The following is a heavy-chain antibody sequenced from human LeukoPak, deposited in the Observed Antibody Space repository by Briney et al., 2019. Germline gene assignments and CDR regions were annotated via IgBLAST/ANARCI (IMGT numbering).Heavy chain of an antibody. D-gene: IGHD5-24*01. CDR2: INPNNGDT. Sequence: ASVKVSCKASGYTFTGYYMHWVRQAPGQGLEWMGWINPNNGDTHYAQKFQGRVTMTRDMSTSTVYMELSSLRSEDTAVYYCARDKGRDGYTNDAFDIWGQGTMVTVSS. V-gene: IGHV1-2*02. CDR3: ARDKGRDGYTNDAFDI. CDR1: GYTFTGYY. J-gene: IGHJ3*02.